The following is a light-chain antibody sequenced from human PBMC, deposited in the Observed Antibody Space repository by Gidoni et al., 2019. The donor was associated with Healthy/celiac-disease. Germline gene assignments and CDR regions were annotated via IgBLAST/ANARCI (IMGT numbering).Light chain of an antibody. CDR1: NIGSKS. V-gene: IGLV3-21*02. CDR3: QVWDSSSDLVV. Sequence: SYVLTQPPSVSVAPGQTARITCGGNNIGSKSVHWYQQKPGQAPVLVVDDDSGRPSGIPERFSGSNSGNTATLTISRVEAGDEADYYCQVWDSSSDLVVFGGGTKLTVL. J-gene: IGLJ2*01. CDR2: DDS.